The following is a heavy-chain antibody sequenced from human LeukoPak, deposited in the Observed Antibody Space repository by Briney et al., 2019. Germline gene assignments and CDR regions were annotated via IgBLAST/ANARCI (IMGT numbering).Heavy chain of an antibody. CDR1: GGSISSYY. Sequence: SETLSLTCTVSGGSISSYYWSWIRQPPGKGLEWIGYIYYSGSTNYNPSLKSRVTISVDTSKNQFSLKLSSVTAADTAVYYCARHGSAIDYFDYWGQRTLVTVSS. CDR3: ARHGSAIDYFDY. CDR2: IYYSGST. V-gene: IGHV4-59*08. J-gene: IGHJ4*02. D-gene: IGHD3-10*01.